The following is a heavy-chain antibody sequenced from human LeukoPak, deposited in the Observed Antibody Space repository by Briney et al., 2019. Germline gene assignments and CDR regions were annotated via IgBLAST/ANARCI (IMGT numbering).Heavy chain of an antibody. CDR2: INWNGGST. CDR1: GFTFDDSG. V-gene: IGHV3-20*04. CDR3: ARGRSSWSSGTWFDP. D-gene: IGHD6-13*01. Sequence: GGSLRLSCAASGFTFDDSGMSWVRQAPGKGLEWVSGINWNGGSTGYADSVKGRFTISRDNAKNSLYLQMNSLRAEDTAVYYCARGRSSWSSGTWFDPWGQGTLVTVSS. J-gene: IGHJ5*02.